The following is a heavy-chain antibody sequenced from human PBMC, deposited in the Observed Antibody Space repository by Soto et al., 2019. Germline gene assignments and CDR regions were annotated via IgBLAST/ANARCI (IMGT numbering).Heavy chain of an antibody. J-gene: IGHJ4*02. CDR2: IYSAGTT. D-gene: IGHD5-12*01. CDR1: GFTVSSANY. Sequence: SGGGLIPPGGSLRLSCVVSGFTVSSANYMSWVRQAPGKGLEWVSVIYSAGTTYYADSVKGRFTISRDNSKNTLYLQMNSLRAEDTAVYYCHGYGYWGQGTLVTVSS. CDR3: HGYGY. V-gene: IGHV3-53*01.